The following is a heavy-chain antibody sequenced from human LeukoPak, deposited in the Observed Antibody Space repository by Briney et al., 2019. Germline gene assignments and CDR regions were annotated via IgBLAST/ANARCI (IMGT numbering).Heavy chain of an antibody. CDR2: ISYDGSNK. D-gene: IGHD3-9*01. J-gene: IGHJ6*02. CDR3: ARDRPIRYFDWLPPPFSYYYYGMNV. CDR1: GFTFSSYA. V-gene: IGHV3-30-3*01. Sequence: GGSLRLSCAASGFTFSSYAMHWVRQAPGKGLEWVAVISYDGSNKYYADFVKGRFTISRDNSKNTLYLRMNSLRAEDTAVYYCARDRPIRYFDWLPPPFSYYYYGMNVWGQGTTVTVSS.